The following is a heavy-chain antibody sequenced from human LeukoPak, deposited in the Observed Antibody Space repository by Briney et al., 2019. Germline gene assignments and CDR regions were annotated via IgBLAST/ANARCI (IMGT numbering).Heavy chain of an antibody. Sequence: GGSLRLSCAASGFNFANHAMSWVRQTAGKGLEWVSAISGGGDITYYADSVKGRFTISRDNSKDTLFLQMHSLRPGDTAVYYCVREDTPATANYWGQGTLVTISS. CDR3: VREDTPATANY. J-gene: IGHJ4*02. D-gene: IGHD2-21*02. CDR1: GFNFANHA. V-gene: IGHV3-23*01. CDR2: ISGGGDIT.